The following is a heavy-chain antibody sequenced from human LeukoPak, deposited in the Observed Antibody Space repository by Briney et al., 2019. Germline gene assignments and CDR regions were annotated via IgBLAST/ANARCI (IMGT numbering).Heavy chain of an antibody. CDR3: ARGMGPHYGMDV. CDR1: GGSFSGYY. Sequence: SETLSLTCAVYGGSFSGYYWSWIRQPPGKGLEWIGEINHSGSTNYNPSLKSRVTISVDTSKNQFSLKLSSVTAADTAVYYCARGMGPHYGMDVWGQGTTFTVSS. V-gene: IGHV4-34*01. CDR2: INHSGST. J-gene: IGHJ6*02.